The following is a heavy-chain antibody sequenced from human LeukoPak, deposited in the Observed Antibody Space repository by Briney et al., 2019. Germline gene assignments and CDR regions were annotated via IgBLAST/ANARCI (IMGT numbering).Heavy chain of an antibody. CDR1: GGSITSRSYY. CDR2: VYFSGYT. CDR3: ARHRGALFGPKDV. D-gene: IGHD3-3*01. Sequence: PPETLSLTCTVSGGSITSRSYYWGWIRQPPGKGLEWIGSVYFSGYTYYNPSLKSRVTMSVDTSKNQFSLKLSSVTAADTALYYCARHRGALFGPKDVWGQGTTVTVSS. V-gene: IGHV4-39*01. J-gene: IGHJ6*02.